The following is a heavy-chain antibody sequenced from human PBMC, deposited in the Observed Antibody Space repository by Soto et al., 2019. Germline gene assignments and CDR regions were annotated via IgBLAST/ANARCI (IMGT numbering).Heavy chain of an antibody. Sequence: SETLSLTCTVSGGSISSYYWSWIRQPPWKGLEWIGYIYYSGSTNYNPSLKSRVTISVDTSKNQFSLKLSSVTAADTAVYYCARKAAQRAYYYYYMDVWGKGTTVTVSS. CDR2: IYYSGST. CDR3: ARKAAQRAYYYYYMDV. CDR1: GGSISSYY. J-gene: IGHJ6*03. V-gene: IGHV4-59*08. D-gene: IGHD6-13*01.